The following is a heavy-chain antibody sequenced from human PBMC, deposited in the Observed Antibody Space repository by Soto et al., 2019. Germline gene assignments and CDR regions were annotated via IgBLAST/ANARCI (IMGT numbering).Heavy chain of an antibody. CDR2: IYNSGIP. J-gene: IGHJ5*02. D-gene: IGHD2-2*02. Sequence: SSGGGGCSRSWIRQPLGKGLEWIGYIYNSGIPYYNPSPKRPVTISVDRSKTQFSLMLSSVTAADTAVYFCASAASCSRTSCYNLNWFDPWGQGTLVTV. CDR3: ASAASCSRTSCYNLNWFDP. V-gene: IGHV4-30-2*01. CDR1: SSGGGGCS.